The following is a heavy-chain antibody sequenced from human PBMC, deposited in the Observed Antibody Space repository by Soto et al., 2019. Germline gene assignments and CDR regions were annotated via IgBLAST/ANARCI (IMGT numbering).Heavy chain of an antibody. D-gene: IGHD4-4*01. J-gene: IGHJ6*02. CDR3: ARLPHPLTIVTTPRGYYYGMYV. V-gene: IGHV4-59*01. CDR2: TYYSGST. Sequence: PSETLSLTCTVSGGSISSYYWSWLRQPPGKGLEWIGYTYYSGSTNYNPSLKSRVTISVDTSKNQFSLKLSSVTAADTAVYYCARLPHPLTIVTTPRGYYYGMYVWVQGTTVIV. CDR1: GGSISSYY.